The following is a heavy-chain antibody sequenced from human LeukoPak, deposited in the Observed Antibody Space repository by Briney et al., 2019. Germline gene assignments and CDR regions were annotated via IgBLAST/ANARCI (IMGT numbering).Heavy chain of an antibody. CDR2: INHSGST. D-gene: IGHD4-23*01. CDR1: GGSISSYY. CDR3: ARARGPVVPAL. V-gene: IGHV4-34*01. J-gene: IGHJ4*02. Sequence: SETLSLTCTVSGGSISSYYWSWIRQPPGKGLEWIGEINHSGSTNYNPSLKSRVTISVDTSKNQFSLKLSSVTAADTAVYYCARARGPVVPALWGQGTLVTVSS.